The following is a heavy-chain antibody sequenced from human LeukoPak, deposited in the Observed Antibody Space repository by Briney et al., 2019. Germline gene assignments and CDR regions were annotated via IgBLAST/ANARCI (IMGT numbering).Heavy chain of an antibody. D-gene: IGHD2-21*02. CDR1: GRSFSGYY. Sequence: SETLSLTCAVYGRSFSGYYWSWIRQPPGKGLEWIGEINHSGSTNYNPSLKSRVTISVDTSKNQFSLKLSSVTAADTAVYYCARGRRPIVVVTAISNWFDPWGQGTLVTVSS. V-gene: IGHV4-34*01. CDR3: ARGRRPIVVVTAISNWFDP. CDR2: INHSGST. J-gene: IGHJ5*02.